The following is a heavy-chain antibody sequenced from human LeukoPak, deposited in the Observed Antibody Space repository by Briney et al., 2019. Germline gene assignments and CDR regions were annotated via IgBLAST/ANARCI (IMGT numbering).Heavy chain of an antibody. CDR1: GFTFSNAW. D-gene: IGHD3-10*01. V-gene: IGHV3-11*01. CDR2: ISSSGSTI. Sequence: PGGSLRLSCAASGFTFSNAWMSWVRQAPGKGLEWVSYISSSGSTIYYADSVKGRFTISRDNAKNSLYLQMNSLRAEDTAVYYCARHLYYGSGRTTNWFDPWGQGTLVTVSS. CDR3: ARHLYYGSGRTTNWFDP. J-gene: IGHJ5*02.